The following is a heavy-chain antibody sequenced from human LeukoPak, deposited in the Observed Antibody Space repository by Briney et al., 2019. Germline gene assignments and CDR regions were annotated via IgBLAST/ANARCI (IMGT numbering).Heavy chain of an antibody. D-gene: IGHD5-18*01. J-gene: IGHJ6*02. V-gene: IGHV3-49*04. CDR3: GRGPIYLWLYYGMDV. Sequence: PGWSLRLSCTGSGFTFGDHAMSWVRQAPGKGLEWVGFIRSKAYGGTTEYAASVKGRFSISRDDSKGIAYLQMSSLKTEDTAVYHCGRGPIYLWLYYGMDVWGQGTTVTVSS. CDR2: IRSKAYGGTT. CDR1: GFTFGDHA.